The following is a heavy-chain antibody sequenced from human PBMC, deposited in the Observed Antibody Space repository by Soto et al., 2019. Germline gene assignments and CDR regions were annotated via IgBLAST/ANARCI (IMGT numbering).Heavy chain of an antibody. CDR2: IYYSGST. J-gene: IGHJ5*02. Sequence: PSATLSITCTVSGGSISSGDYYWSWIRQPPGKGLEWIGYIYYSGSTYYNPSLKSRVTISVDTSKNQFSLKLSSVTAADTAVYYCAREAVYGDFNWFDPWGQGTLVTVSS. CDR1: GGSISSGDYY. D-gene: IGHD4-17*01. V-gene: IGHV4-30-4*01. CDR3: AREAVYGDFNWFDP.